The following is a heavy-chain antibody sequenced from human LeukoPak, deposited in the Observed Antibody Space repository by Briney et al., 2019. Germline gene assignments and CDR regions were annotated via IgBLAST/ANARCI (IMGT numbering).Heavy chain of an antibody. V-gene: IGHV3-21*01. D-gene: IGHD3-3*01. CDR2: ISSSSSYI. J-gene: IGHJ3*02. CDR1: GFTFSSYG. CDR3: ARALTIFGVVIYAFDI. Sequence: GGSLRLSCAASGFTFSSYGMSWVRQAPGKGLEWVSSISSSSSYIYYADSVKGRFTISRDNAKNSLYLQMNSLRAEDTAVYYCARALTIFGVVIYAFDIWGQGTMVTVSS.